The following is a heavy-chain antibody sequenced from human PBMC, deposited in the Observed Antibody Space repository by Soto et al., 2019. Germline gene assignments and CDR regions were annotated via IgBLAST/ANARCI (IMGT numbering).Heavy chain of an antibody. Sequence: ASVKVSFKASCYTLTIYGSSCVRHSPVQGLEWMGWISAYNGNTNYAQKLQGRVTMTTDTSTSTAYMELRSLRSDDTAVYYCARAGTSPITMIVVEDYWGQGTLVTVYS. J-gene: IGHJ4*02. CDR1: CYTLTIYG. CDR3: ARAGTSPITMIVVEDY. D-gene: IGHD3-22*01. CDR2: ISAYNGNT. V-gene: IGHV1-18*01.